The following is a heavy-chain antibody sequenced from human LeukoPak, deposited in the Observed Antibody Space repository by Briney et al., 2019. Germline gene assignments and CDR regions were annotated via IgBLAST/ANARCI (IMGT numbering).Heavy chain of an antibody. CDR1: GFTFSSYW. Sequence: GGSLRLSCAASGFTFSSYWMHWVRQVPGKGLVWVSRINSDGSSASYADSVKGRFTISRDNAKNTLYVQMNSLRAEDTAVYYCSAGSGHAFDIWGRGTMVTVSS. V-gene: IGHV3-74*01. D-gene: IGHD3-10*01. J-gene: IGHJ3*02. CDR2: INSDGSSA. CDR3: SAGSGHAFDI.